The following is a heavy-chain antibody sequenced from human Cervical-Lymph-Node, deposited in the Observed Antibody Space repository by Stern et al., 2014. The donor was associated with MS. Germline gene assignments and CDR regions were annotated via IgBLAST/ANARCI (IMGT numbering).Heavy chain of an antibody. CDR1: GGSIGRHF. D-gene: IGHD6-19*01. CDR2: NYDNGIT. CDR3: ARFSIAVAGRGYFDY. J-gene: IGHJ4*02. Sequence: QDQLVQSGPGLVKPSETLSLTCAVSGGSIGRHFWSWIRQPPGKGLEWIGNNYDNGITSYSPSLRSRVTISTDTSKDHLSLKLSSVTAADTAVYYCARFSIAVAGRGYFDYWGQGTLVTVSS. V-gene: IGHV4-59*11.